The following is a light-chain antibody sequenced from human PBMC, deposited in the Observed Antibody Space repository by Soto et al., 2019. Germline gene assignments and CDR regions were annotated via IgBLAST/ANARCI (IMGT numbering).Light chain of an antibody. Sequence: VLTQSPGTVSLSPGERATLSCRASQSVSNNYLAWYQQKPGQAPRLLIYGASNRATGIPDRFSGSGSGTDFTLTISRLEPEDFAVYYCQQYGSSGTFGQGTKVDI. J-gene: IGKJ1*01. CDR1: QSVSNNY. CDR2: GAS. CDR3: QQYGSSGT. V-gene: IGKV3-20*01.